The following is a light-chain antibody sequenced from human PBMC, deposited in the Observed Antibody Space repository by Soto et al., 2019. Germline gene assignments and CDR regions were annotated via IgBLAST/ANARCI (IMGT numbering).Light chain of an antibody. CDR2: GNI. J-gene: IGLJ2*01. CDR1: SSNIGAGYD. CDR3: QSYDSSLTVV. V-gene: IGLV1-40*01. Sequence: QSVLTQPPSVSGAPGQRVTISCTGISSNIGAGYDVHWYQQVPGTAPKLLIYGNINRPSGVPDRFSGSKSGTSASLAITGLQADDEADYYCQSYDSSLTVVFGGGTKLTVL.